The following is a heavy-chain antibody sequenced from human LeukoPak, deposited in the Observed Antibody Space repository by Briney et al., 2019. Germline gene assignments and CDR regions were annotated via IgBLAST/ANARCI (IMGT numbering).Heavy chain of an antibody. D-gene: IGHD1-26*01. CDR2: IYYSGSI. CDR1: GGSISSGSYD. CDR3: ARAGNIGGSYHPAGY. J-gene: IGHJ4*02. V-gene: IGHV4-61*10. Sequence: SETLSLTCTVSGGSISSGSYDWSWIRQPAGKGLEGIGYIYYSGSINYNPSLKSRVTISVDRSKNQFSLKLSSVTAADTAVYYCARAGNIGGSYHPAGYWGQGTLVTVSS.